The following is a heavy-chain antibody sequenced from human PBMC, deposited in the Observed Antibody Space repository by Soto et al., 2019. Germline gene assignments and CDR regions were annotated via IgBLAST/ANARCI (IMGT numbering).Heavy chain of an antibody. D-gene: IGHD2-2*01. CDR3: AKDPPMVVVPAALDAFDT. Sequence: EVQLLESGGGLVQPGGSLRLSCAASGFTFSSYAMRWVRQAPGKGLEWVSAISGSGGSTYYADSVKSRFTISRDNSKNPMYLQMIGLRAVDTAVYYCAKDPPMVVVPAALDAFDTWGQGTMVTVSS. J-gene: IGHJ3*02. CDR2: ISGSGGST. CDR1: GFTFSSYA. V-gene: IGHV3-23*01.